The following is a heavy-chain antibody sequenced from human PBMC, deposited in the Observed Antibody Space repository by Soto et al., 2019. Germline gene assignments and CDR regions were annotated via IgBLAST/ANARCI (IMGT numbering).Heavy chain of an antibody. D-gene: IGHD3-3*01. CDR2: IYPDDSDT. Sequence: GELLHICCNGAGYSFTNYWSGWVRQMPGKGLEWMGMIYPDDSDTKCSPSFQGQVTFSADKSINTAYLQWSSLKASDTAIYYCARLEWLSLAAWFDPWGQGTLVTVSS. V-gene: IGHV5-51*01. CDR1: GYSFTNYW. J-gene: IGHJ5*02. CDR3: ARLEWLSLAAWFDP.